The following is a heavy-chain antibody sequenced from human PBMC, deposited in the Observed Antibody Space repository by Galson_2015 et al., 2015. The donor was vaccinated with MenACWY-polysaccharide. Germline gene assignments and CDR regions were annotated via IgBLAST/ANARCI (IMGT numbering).Heavy chain of an antibody. CDR1: GGSIRTRGFH. CDR2: IYDSGGT. V-gene: IGHV4-31*11. CDR3: AGIPSTETSYGWFDP. Sequence: TLSLACAVSGGSIRTRGFHWTWIRPHPEQGLEWIGYIYDSGGTYYNPSLKSRVSISVDTSRNDFSLNLSSVTAADTAVYYCAGIPSTETSYGWFDPWGQGTLVTVSS. J-gene: IGHJ5*02. D-gene: IGHD2/OR15-2a*01.